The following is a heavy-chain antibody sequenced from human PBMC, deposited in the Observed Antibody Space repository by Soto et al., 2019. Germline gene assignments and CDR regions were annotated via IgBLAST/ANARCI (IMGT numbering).Heavy chain of an antibody. D-gene: IGHD3-22*01. CDR1: GFSSSTSGVG. Sequence: QITLKESGPTLVKPTQTLTLTCTFSGFSSSTSGVGVGWVRQPPGKALEGLALIYWDDDKRYSPSLKSTLTITKATSKNQVVRTMTNMDPVDTATYYCAHSLIGYYYDSSGSNWFDPWGQGTLVTVSS. V-gene: IGHV2-5*02. J-gene: IGHJ5*02. CDR3: AHSLIGYYYDSSGSNWFDP. CDR2: IYWDDDK.